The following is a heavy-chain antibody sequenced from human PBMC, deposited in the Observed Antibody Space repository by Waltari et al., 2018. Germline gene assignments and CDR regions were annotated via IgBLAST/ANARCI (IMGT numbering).Heavy chain of an antibody. CDR1: GGSFSGYY. J-gene: IGHJ4*02. D-gene: IGHD5-18*01. V-gene: IGHV4-34*01. CDR2: INHSGST. Sequence: QVQLQQWGAGLLKPSETLSLTCAVYGGSFSGYYWSWIRQPPGKGLEWIGEINHSGSTNYNPSLRDRVTISVDTSRNQFSLKLSSVTAAETAVYYCAREGGARGYSYGRQWNYFDYWGQGTLVTVSS. CDR3: AREGGARGYSYGRQWNYFDY.